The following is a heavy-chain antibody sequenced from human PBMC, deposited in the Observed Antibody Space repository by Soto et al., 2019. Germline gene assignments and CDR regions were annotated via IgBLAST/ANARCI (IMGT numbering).Heavy chain of an antibody. CDR1: GFTFSSYA. Sequence: PGGSLRLSCAASGFTFSSYAMSWVRQAPGKGLEWVSAISGSGGSTYYADSVKGRFTISRDNSKNTLYLQMNSLRAEDTAVYYCAIGDYYDSSGYYSFYYYGMDVWGQGTTVTVSS. D-gene: IGHD3-22*01. J-gene: IGHJ6*02. CDR2: ISGSGGST. V-gene: IGHV3-23*01. CDR3: AIGDYYDSSGYYSFYYYGMDV.